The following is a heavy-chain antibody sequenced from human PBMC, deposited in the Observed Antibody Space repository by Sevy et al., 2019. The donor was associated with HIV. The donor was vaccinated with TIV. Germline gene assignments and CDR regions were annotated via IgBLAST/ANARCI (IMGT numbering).Heavy chain of an antibody. Sequence: ASVKVSCKASGYTFTSYGISWVRQAPGQGLEWMGWISAYNGNTNYAQKLQGRVTMTTDTSTSTAYMELRSLRSDDTAVYYCARGPRFLPAAEMRGCSNGVCYKGWWFDPWGQGTLVTVSS. CDR1: GYTFTSYG. V-gene: IGHV1-18*01. D-gene: IGHD2-8*01. CDR3: ARGPRFLPAAEMRGCSNGVCYKGWWFDP. CDR2: ISAYNGNT. J-gene: IGHJ5*02.